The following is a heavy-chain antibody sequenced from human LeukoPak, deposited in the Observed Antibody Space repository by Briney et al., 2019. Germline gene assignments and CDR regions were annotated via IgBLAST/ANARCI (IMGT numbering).Heavy chain of an antibody. Sequence: GESLKISCKGSGYTFDTHLIVWVRQMPGKGLEWMGIIYPGDSHTIYSPSFQGQVTISADKSITTAYLQWGGLKASDTAMYYCARRAYCGGDCTTPYYSYFAMDVWGQGTTVTVSS. CDR3: ARRAYCGGDCTTPYYSYFAMDV. J-gene: IGHJ6*02. CDR1: GYTFDTHL. V-gene: IGHV5-51*01. D-gene: IGHD2-21*02. CDR2: IYPGDSHT.